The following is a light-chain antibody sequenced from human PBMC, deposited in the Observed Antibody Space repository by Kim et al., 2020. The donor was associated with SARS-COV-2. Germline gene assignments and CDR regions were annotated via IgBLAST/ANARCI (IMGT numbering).Light chain of an antibody. Sequence: SVKLTCTLSSGHSSYIIAWHQQQPGKAPRYLMKLEGSGSYNKGSGVPDRCSGSSSGADRYLTISNLQSEDEADYYCETWDSNTHVFGSGTKVTVL. V-gene: IGLV4-60*03. CDR3: ETWDSNTHV. CDR1: SGHSSYI. CDR2: LEGSGSY. J-gene: IGLJ6*01.